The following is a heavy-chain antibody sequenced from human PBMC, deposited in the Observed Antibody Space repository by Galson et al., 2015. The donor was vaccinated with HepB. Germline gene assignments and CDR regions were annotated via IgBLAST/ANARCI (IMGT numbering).Heavy chain of an antibody. CDR1: GYTFTSYA. J-gene: IGHJ4*02. D-gene: IGHD6-19*01. CDR3: ARGDTGYSSGSYYYFDY. CDR2: INTNTGNP. V-gene: IGHV7-4-1*02. Sequence: SVKVSCKASGYTFTSYAMNWVRQAPGQGLEWMGWINTNTGNPTYAQGFTGRFVFSLDTSVSTAYLQISSLKAEDTAVYYCARGDTGYSSGSYYYFDYWGQGTLVTVSS.